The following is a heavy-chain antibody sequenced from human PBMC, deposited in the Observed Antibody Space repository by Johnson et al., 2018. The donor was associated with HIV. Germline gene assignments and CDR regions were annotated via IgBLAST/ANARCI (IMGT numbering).Heavy chain of an antibody. J-gene: IGHJ3*02. V-gene: IGHV3-30*02. CDR2: IRYDGRNK. CDR1: GFTFSSYG. D-gene: IGHD2-21*01. CDR3: AKDLEHILTYAFDI. Sequence: QVQLVESGGGVVQPGGSLRLSCAASGFTFSSYGMHWVRQAPGKGLEWVAFIRYDGRNKYYADSVKGRFTISRENSKNTLYLQMNSLRAEDTAVYYCAKDLEHILTYAFDIWGQGTMVTVSS.